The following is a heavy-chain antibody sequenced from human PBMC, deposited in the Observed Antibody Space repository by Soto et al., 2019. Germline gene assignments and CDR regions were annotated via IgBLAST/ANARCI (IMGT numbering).Heavy chain of an antibody. D-gene: IGHD3-22*01. Sequence: ASVKVSCKASGGTFSSYAISWVRQAPGQGLEWMGGIIPIFGTANYAQKFQGRVTITADESTSTAYMELSSLRSEDTAVYYCARDRYYYDSSGYPFNWFDPWGQGTLVTVSS. CDR3: ARDRYYYDSSGYPFNWFDP. V-gene: IGHV1-69*13. CDR2: IIPIFGTA. CDR1: GGTFSSYA. J-gene: IGHJ5*02.